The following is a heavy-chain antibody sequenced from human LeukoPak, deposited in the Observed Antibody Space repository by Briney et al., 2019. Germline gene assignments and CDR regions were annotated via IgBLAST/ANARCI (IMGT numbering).Heavy chain of an antibody. V-gene: IGHV3-23*01. Sequence: GGSLRLSCAASGFTFSNYAMRWVRQAPGKGLDWVSGISGSGGTTFYADSVKGRFTISRDNSKNTLSLQMNSLRAEDTAVYYCAKDQAKYSDNSFDFWGQGTLVTVSS. D-gene: IGHD4-11*01. CDR3: AKDQAKYSDNSFDF. J-gene: IGHJ4*02. CDR2: ISGSGGTT. CDR1: GFTFSNYA.